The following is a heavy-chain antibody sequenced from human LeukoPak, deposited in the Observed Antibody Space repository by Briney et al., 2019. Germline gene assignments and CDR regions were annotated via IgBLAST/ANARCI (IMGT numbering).Heavy chain of an antibody. J-gene: IGHJ6*03. CDR2: INPNSGGT. V-gene: IGHV1-2*02. CDR3: ARGVPTKNHYYYMDV. Sequence: ASVKVSCKASGYTFTCYYMHWVRQAPGQGLEWMGWINPNSGGTNYAQKFQGRVTMTRDTSISTAYMELSRLRSDDTAVYYCARGVPTKNHYYYMDVWGKGTRVTVSS. D-gene: IGHD5-24*01. CDR1: GYTFTCYY.